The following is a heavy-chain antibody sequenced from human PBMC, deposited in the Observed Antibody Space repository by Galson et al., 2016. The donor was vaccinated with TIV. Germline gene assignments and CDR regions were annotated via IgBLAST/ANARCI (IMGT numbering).Heavy chain of an antibody. CDR2: MNPNSGDT. CDR3: ARVSREGGERSTDFKH. V-gene: IGHV1-8*02. D-gene: IGHD4-17*01. CDR1: GYNFSNYD. Sequence: SVQDSCKASGYNFSNYDINWVRQAAGQGLEWMGWMNPNSGDTGYAEKLQGRLAMTSDTSLHTAFMELSCLRSDDAAVYLCARVSREGGERSTDFKHCGQGTLITVS. J-gene: IGHJ1*01.